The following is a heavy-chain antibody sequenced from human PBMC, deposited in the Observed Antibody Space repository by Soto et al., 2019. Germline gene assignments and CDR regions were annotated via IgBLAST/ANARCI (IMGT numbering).Heavy chain of an antibody. CDR3: ARGDEWIQLWPTYYYGMDV. J-gene: IGHJ6*02. CDR1: GFTFSSYS. V-gene: IGHV3-21*01. Sequence: GGSLRVSCAASGFTFSSYSMNWVRQAPGKGLEWVSSISSSSSYIYYADSVKGRFTISRDNAKNSLYLQMNSLRAEDTAVYYCARGDEWIQLWPTYYYGMDVWGQGTTVTVSS. D-gene: IGHD5-18*01. CDR2: ISSSSSYI.